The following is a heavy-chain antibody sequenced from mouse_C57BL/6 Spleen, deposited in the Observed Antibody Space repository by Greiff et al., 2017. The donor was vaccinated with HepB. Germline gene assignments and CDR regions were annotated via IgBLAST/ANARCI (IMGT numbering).Heavy chain of an antibody. V-gene: IGHV1-15*01. CDR2: IDPETGGT. D-gene: IGHD2-4*01. Sequence: VQLQQSGAELVRPGASVTLSCKASGYTFTDYEMHWVKQTPVHGLEWIGAIDPETGGTAYNQKFKGKAILTADKSSSTAYMELRSLTSEDSAVYYCTRENDYDGFDYWGQGTTLTVSS. CDR3: TRENDYDGFDY. CDR1: GYTFTDYE. J-gene: IGHJ2*01.